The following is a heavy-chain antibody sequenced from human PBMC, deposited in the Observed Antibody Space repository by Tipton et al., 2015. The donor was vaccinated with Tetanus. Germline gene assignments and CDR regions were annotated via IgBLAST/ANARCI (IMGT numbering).Heavy chain of an antibody. J-gene: IGHJ4*02. CDR1: GGSISSGDYS. CDR3: VRGRGLGAYSYGFEY. D-gene: IGHD5-18*01. V-gene: IGHV4-30-2*01. Sequence: TLSLTCAVSGGSISSGDYSWSWIRQPPGKGLEWIGYIYDSGSTYYNPSLKSRVTISEDRSKNQISLRLRSVTAADTAVYYCVRGRGLGAYSYGFEYWGQGALVTVSS. CDR2: IYDSGST.